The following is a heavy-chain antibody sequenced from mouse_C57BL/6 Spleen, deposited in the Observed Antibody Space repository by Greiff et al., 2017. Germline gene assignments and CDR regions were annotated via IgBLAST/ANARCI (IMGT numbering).Heavy chain of an antibody. CDR3: ASGYPFDY. Sequence: EVMLVESGGGLVQPGGSLKLSCAASGFTFSDYYMYWVRQTPEKRLEWVAYISNGGGSTYYPDTVKGRFTISRDNAKNTLYLQMGRLKSEDTAMYYCASGYPFDYWGQGTTLTVSS. J-gene: IGHJ2*01. V-gene: IGHV5-12*01. CDR1: GFTFSDYY. CDR2: ISNGGGST. D-gene: IGHD3-2*02.